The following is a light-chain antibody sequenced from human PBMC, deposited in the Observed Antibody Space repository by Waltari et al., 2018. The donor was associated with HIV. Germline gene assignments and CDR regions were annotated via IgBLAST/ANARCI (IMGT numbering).Light chain of an antibody. V-gene: IGKV4-1*01. J-gene: IGKJ2*01. CDR2: WAS. CDR3: QQYYSTPYT. Sequence: DLVMTQSPASLAVSLCEGATINSKSSQSVLYSSNNKNSFAWYQQKPGQPPTLLIYWASTRNSGVPDRFSGSGSGTDFTLTISSLQAEDVAVYYCQQYYSTPYTFGQGTKLGIK. CDR1: QSVLYSSNNKNS.